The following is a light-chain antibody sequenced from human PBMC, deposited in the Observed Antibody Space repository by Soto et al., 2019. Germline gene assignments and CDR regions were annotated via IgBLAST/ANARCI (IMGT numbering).Light chain of an antibody. V-gene: IGLV2-8*01. CDR2: EVS. CDR3: SSYAGSNNFVV. J-gene: IGLJ2*01. Sequence: QTVVTQPPSASGSPGQSVTISCTGTSSDVGGYNYVSWYQQHPGKAPKLMIYEVSKRPSGVPDRFSGSKSGNTASLTVSGLQAEDEADYYCSSYAGSNNFVVFGGGTQRTVL. CDR1: SSDVGGYNY.